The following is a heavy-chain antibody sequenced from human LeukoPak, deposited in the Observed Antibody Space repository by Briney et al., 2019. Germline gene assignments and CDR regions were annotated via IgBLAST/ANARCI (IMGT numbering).Heavy chain of an antibody. V-gene: IGHV4-59*08. Sequence: SETLSLTCTVSGGSISRYYWSWIRQPPGKGLEWIGYIYYSGSTNYNPSLKSRVTISVDTSKNQFSLKLSSVTAADTAVYYCARQYSYYDSSSYNNWFDPWGQGTLVTVSS. CDR1: GGSISRYY. J-gene: IGHJ5*02. D-gene: IGHD3-22*01. CDR2: IYYSGST. CDR3: ARQYSYYDSSSYNNWFDP.